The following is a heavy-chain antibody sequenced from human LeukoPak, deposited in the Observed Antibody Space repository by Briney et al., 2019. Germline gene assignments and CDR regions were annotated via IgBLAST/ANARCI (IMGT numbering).Heavy chain of an antibody. CDR3: ARSYGSGSLDY. Sequence: VASVKVSCKASGYAFTGYYMHWVRQAPGQGLEWMGWINPNSGGTNYAQKFQGSVTMTRDTSIITTYMDLSRLTSDDTAVYYCARSYGSGSLDYWGQGTLVTVSS. D-gene: IGHD3-10*01. CDR2: INPNSGGT. J-gene: IGHJ4*02. V-gene: IGHV1-2*02. CDR1: GYAFTGYY.